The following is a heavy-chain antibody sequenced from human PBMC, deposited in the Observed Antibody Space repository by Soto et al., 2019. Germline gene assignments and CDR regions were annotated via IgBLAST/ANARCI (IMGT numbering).Heavy chain of an antibody. J-gene: IGHJ4*02. CDR2: INQDGSEK. Sequence: GGSLRLSCAASGFTFSTYWTDWVRQTPGKGLEWVANINQDGSEKNYVDSVKGRFTIYRDNAKNSLYLQMSSLTAEDSALYYCSRSLNSWGQGTLVTVSS. V-gene: IGHV3-7*01. CDR3: SRSLNS. CDR1: GFTFSTYW.